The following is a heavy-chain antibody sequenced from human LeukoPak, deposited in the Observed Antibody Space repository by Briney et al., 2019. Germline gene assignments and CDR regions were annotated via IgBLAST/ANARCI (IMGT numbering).Heavy chain of an antibody. V-gene: IGHV1-46*01. Sequence: ASVKVSCKASGYTFTSYYMHWMRQAPGQGLEWMGIINLSGGSTSYAQKFQGRVTMTRDTSTSTVYMELSSLRSEDTAVYYCARGRSDSSGSAEYFQHWGQGTLVTVSS. J-gene: IGHJ1*01. CDR2: INLSGGST. D-gene: IGHD3-22*01. CDR1: GYTFTSYY. CDR3: ARGRSDSSGSAEYFQH.